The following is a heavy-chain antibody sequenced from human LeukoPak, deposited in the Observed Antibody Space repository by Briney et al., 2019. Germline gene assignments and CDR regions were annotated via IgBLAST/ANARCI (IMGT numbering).Heavy chain of an antibody. Sequence: SETLSLTCAVYGGSISSGGYSWSWIRQPPGKGLEWIGYIYHSGSTYYNPSLKSRVTISVDRSKNQFSLKLSSVTAADTAVYYCARMGGTMVRGVINWFDPWGQGTLVTVSS. CDR3: ARMGGTMVRGVINWFDP. CDR2: IYHSGST. D-gene: IGHD3-10*01. CDR1: GGSISSGGYS. J-gene: IGHJ5*02. V-gene: IGHV4-30-2*01.